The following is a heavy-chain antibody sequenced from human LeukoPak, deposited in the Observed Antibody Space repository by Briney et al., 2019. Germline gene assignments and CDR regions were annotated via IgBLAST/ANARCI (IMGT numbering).Heavy chain of an antibody. J-gene: IGHJ4*02. CDR1: GFTFSNYG. Sequence: GGSLRLSCAASGFTFSNYGMHWVRQAPGKGLKWLALITYDGGNKSYACSVKGRFTISRDNSKNTLYLQMNSLRGEDTAVYYCAKEFRSAASDTFGFDYWGQGTLVTVSS. CDR3: AKEFRSAASDTFGFDY. CDR2: ITYDGGNK. V-gene: IGHV3-30*18. D-gene: IGHD6-13*01.